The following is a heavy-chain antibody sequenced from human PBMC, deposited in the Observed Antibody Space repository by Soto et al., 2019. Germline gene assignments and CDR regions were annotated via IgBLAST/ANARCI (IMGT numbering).Heavy chain of an antibody. J-gene: IGHJ6*02. Sequence: PSETLSLTCTVSGGSISSSSYYWGWIRQPPGKGLEWIGSIYYSGSTYYNPSLKSRVTISVDTSKNQFSLKLSSVTAADTAVYYCASDGSSSSRSYYYYYGMDVWGQGTTVTVSS. CDR2: IYYSGST. CDR3: ASDGSSSSRSYYYYYGMDV. V-gene: IGHV4-39*01. D-gene: IGHD6-6*01. CDR1: GGSISSSSYY.